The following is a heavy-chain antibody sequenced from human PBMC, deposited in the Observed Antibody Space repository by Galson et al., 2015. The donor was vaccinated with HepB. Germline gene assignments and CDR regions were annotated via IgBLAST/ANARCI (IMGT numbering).Heavy chain of an antibody. V-gene: IGHV4-61*02. J-gene: IGHJ5*02. Sequence: TLSLTCTVSGGSISSGSYYWSWIRQPAGKGLEWIGRIYTSGSTNYNPSLKSRVTMSVDTSKNQFSLKLSSVTAADTAVYYCARLSGGSYWDWFDPWGQGTLVTVSS. D-gene: IGHD1-26*01. CDR3: ARLSGGSYWDWFDP. CDR1: GGSISSGSYY. CDR2: IYTSGST.